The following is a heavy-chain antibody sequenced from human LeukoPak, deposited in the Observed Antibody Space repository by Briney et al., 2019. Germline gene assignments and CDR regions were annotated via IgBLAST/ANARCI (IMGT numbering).Heavy chain of an antibody. Sequence: SETLSLTCFVSGGSISSSNYFWGWIRQPPGKGLEWIGSISYSGRTYFNPSLKSRVTVSVDTSKNQFSLKLSSVTAADTAVYYCATSPLLGYWGQGTLVTVSS. J-gene: IGHJ4*02. CDR1: GGSISSSNYF. CDR2: ISYSGRT. V-gene: IGHV4-39*07. CDR3: ATSPLLGY.